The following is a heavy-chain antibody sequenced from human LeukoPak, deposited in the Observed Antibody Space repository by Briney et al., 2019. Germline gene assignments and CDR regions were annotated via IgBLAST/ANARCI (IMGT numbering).Heavy chain of an antibody. Sequence: ASVKVSCKASGYTFTSYGISWVRQAPGQGLEWMGWISAYNGNTNYAQKLQGRVTMTTDTSTSTAYMELRSLRSDDTAAYYCAREVVITTTRRYFDYWGQGTLVTVSS. CDR1: GYTFTSYG. CDR3: AREVVITTTRRYFDY. J-gene: IGHJ4*02. CDR2: ISAYNGNT. D-gene: IGHD3-22*01. V-gene: IGHV1-18*01.